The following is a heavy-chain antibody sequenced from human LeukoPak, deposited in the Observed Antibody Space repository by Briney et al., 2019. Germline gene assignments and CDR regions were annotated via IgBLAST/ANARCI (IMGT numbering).Heavy chain of an antibody. D-gene: IGHD6-19*01. CDR3: ARTVAGAYYYYYYMDV. V-gene: IGHV3-11*04. J-gene: IGHJ6*03. CDR1: GFTFSDYY. CDR2: ISSSGSTI. Sequence: GESLKISCAASGFTFSDYYMSWIRQAPGKGLEWVSYISSSGSTIYYADSVKGRFTISRDNAKNSLYLQMNSLRAEDTAVYYCARTVAGAYYYYYYMDVWGKGTTVTVSS.